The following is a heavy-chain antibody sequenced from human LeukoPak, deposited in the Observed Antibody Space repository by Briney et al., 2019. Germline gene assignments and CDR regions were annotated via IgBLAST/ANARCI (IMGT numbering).Heavy chain of an antibody. CDR3: ARASLPSYDSSGYDY. Sequence: PGGSLRLSCAASGFTFSSYSMNWLRQAPGKGLEGVSSISSSSSYIYYADSVKGRFTISRDNAKNSLYLQMNSLRAEDTAVYYCARASLPSYDSSGYDYWGQGTLVTVSS. J-gene: IGHJ4*02. CDR1: GFTFSSYS. CDR2: ISSSSSYI. D-gene: IGHD3-22*01. V-gene: IGHV3-21*01.